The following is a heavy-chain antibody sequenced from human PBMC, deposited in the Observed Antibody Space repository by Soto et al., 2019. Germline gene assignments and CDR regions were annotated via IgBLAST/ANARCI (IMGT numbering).Heavy chain of an antibody. Sequence: SETLSLTCAISGGSISSSYWWSWVRQPPGKGLVWIGEIYHCGSTNYNPSLKSRVTMLVDKSKNQFSLKVSSVTAADTAVYFCAREGNLGRWIQPLDSWGQGTLVTVSS. J-gene: IGHJ4*02. V-gene: IGHV4-4*02. D-gene: IGHD2-2*03. CDR2: IYHCGST. CDR3: AREGNLGRWIQPLDS. CDR1: GGSISSSYW.